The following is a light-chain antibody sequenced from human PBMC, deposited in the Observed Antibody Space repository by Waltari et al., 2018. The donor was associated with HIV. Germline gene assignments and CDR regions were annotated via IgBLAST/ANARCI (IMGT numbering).Light chain of an antibody. V-gene: IGLV2-11*01. CDR3: GSYAGSYRGV. J-gene: IGLJ2*01. CDR2: DVS. CDR1: SSDVGGYNY. Sequence: QSALTQPRSVSGSPGQSVTISCTGTSSDVGGYNYVSWYQQHPGKAPKLIIYDVSKRASGVPGRFAGCKAGNAASLTISGLQGEEEADYYCGSYAGSYRGVFGGGTKLTVL.